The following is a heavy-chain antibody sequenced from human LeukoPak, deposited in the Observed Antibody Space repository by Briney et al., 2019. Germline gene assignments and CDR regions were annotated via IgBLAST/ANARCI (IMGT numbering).Heavy chain of an antibody. CDR2: ISSSGSTI. CDR1: GFTFSSYE. V-gene: IGHV3-48*03. CDR3: ARAGHSKQDHGLDY. Sequence: PGGSLRLSCAASGFTFSSYEMNWVRQAPGKGLEWVSYISSSGSTIYYADSVKGRFTISRDNAKNSLYLQMNSLRAEDTAVYYCARAGHSKQDHGLDYWGQGTLVTVSS. J-gene: IGHJ4*02. D-gene: IGHD4-17*01.